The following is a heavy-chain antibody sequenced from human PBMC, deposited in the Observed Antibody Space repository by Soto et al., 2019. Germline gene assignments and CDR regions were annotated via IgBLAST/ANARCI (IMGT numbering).Heavy chain of an antibody. V-gene: IGHV3-7*05. D-gene: IGHD5-18*01. J-gene: IGHJ6*02. CDR3: ARDGSTSWYSYDYHGMDV. Sequence: EVQLVESGGGLVQPGGSLRLSCAASGFTFRTYWLSWVRQVPGKGLEWVANINLDGSEKNYVDSVKCRFTISRDNARNSLYLQMSSLRAEDTALYYCARDGSTSWYSYDYHGMDVWGQGTTVTVSS. CDR1: GFTFRTYW. CDR2: INLDGSEK.